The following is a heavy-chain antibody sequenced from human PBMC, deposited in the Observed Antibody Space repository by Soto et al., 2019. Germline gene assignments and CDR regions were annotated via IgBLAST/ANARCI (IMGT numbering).Heavy chain of an antibody. CDR2: ISYDGSNK. Sequence: AGGSLRLSCAASGFTFSSYGMHWVRQAPGKGLEWVAVISYDGSNKYYADSVKGRFTISRDNSKNTLYLQMNSLRAEDTAVYYCAKVLTRWYSSSWYDYYYGMDVWGQGTTVTVSS. V-gene: IGHV3-30*18. D-gene: IGHD6-13*01. CDR1: GFTFSSYG. CDR3: AKVLTRWYSSSWYDYYYGMDV. J-gene: IGHJ6*02.